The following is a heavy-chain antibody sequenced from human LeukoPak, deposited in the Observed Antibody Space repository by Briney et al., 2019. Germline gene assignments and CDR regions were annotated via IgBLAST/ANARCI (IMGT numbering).Heavy chain of an antibody. CDR3: ARAQPYTSRGSIYYYYYYNMDV. Sequence: GGSLRLSCAASGFTFSSYGMHWVRQAPGKGLEWVAVISYDGSNKYYADSVKGRFTISRDNSKNTVYLQMNSLRTEDTAVYYCARAQPYTSRGSIYYYYYYNMDVWGQGTTVTVSS. J-gene: IGHJ6*02. CDR1: GFTFSSYG. D-gene: IGHD5-12*01. V-gene: IGHV3-30*03. CDR2: ISYDGSNK.